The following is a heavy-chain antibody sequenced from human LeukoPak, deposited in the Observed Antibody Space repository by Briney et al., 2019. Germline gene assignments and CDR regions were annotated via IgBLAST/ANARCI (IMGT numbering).Heavy chain of an antibody. CDR3: TRHAPSGSG. J-gene: IGHJ4*02. Sequence: TGGSLRLSCAASGFTSSGSAMHWVRQASGKGLEWVGRIRSKANSYATAYAASVKGRFTISRDDSKNTAYLQMNSLKTEDTAVYYCTRHAPSGSGWGQGTLVTVSS. CDR1: GFTSSGSA. CDR2: IRSKANSYAT. D-gene: IGHD3-10*01. V-gene: IGHV3-73*01.